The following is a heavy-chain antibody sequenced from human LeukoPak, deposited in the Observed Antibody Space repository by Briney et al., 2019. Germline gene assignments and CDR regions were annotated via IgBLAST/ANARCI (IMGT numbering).Heavy chain of an antibody. V-gene: IGHV4-39*07. CDR2: IYYSGST. D-gene: IGHD4-23*01. Sequence: SETLSLTCTVSGGSISSSSYYWGWIRQPPGKGLEWIGSIYYSGSTYYNPSLKSRVTISVDTSKNQFSLKLSSVTAADTAVYYCARLGPGTTVVTHYFYYYYYMDVWGKGTTVTVSS. CDR1: GGSISSSSYY. J-gene: IGHJ6*03. CDR3: ARLGPGTTVVTHYFYYYYYMDV.